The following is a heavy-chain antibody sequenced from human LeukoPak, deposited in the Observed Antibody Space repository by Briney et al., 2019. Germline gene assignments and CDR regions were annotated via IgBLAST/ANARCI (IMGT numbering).Heavy chain of an antibody. J-gene: IGHJ4*02. CDR2: IYYSGST. CDR1: GGSISSYY. CDR3: ARSPPAAYCSGGSCYSYYFDY. Sequence: SETLSLTCTVSGGSISSYYWSWIRQPPGKGLEWIGYIYYSGSTNYNPSLKSRVTISVDTSKNQFSLKLSSVTAADTAVYYCARSPPAAYCSGGSCYSYYFDYWGQGTLVTVSS. V-gene: IGHV4-59*01. D-gene: IGHD2-15*01.